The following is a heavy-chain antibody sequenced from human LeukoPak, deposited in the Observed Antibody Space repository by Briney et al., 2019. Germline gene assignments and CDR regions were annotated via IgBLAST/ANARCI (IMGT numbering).Heavy chain of an antibody. D-gene: IGHD6-13*01. CDR2: IIPIFGTA. CDR1: GGTFSSYA. J-gene: IGHJ5*02. Sequence: ASVKVSCKASGGTFSSYAISWVRQAPGQGLEWMGGIIPIFGTANYAQKFQGRVTITADKSTSTAYMELSSLRSEDTAVYYCARVYGSSGARSGNWSAPWARGTRPTVSS. CDR3: ARVYGSSGARSGNWSAP. V-gene: IGHV1-69*06.